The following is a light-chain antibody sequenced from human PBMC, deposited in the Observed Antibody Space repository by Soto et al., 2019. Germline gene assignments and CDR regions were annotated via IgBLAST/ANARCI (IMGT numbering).Light chain of an antibody. J-gene: IGKJ3*01. CDR3: QDYNNWPRFA. Sequence: ETAMTQSPATLSVSPGERVTLSCRASQSVNNNVAWYQQKPGQAPRLLIYGASTRATDVPARFSGRGSGTEFTLTISSLQSEDFAVYYCQDYNNWPRFAFGPGTKVDI. CDR1: QSVNNN. V-gene: IGKV3-15*01. CDR2: GAS.